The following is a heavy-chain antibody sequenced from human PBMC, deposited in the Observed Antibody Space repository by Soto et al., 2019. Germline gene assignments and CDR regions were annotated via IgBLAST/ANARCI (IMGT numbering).Heavy chain of an antibody. CDR1: GYTFSNYA. CDR2: IIPILGIA. Sequence: GASVKVSCKASGYTFSNYAISWVRQAPGQGLEWMGRIIPILGIANYAQKFQGRVTITADKSTSTAYMELSSLRSEDTAVYYCARDITVTRTYVLDWFDPWGQGTLVTVSS. J-gene: IGHJ5*02. CDR3: ARDITVTRTYVLDWFDP. D-gene: IGHD4-17*01. V-gene: IGHV1-69*04.